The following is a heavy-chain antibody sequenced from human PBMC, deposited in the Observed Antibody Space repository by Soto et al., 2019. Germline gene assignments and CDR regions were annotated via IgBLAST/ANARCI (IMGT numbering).Heavy chain of an antibody. Sequence: PGGSLRLSSAASGFTFSSYWMSWVRQAPGKGLEWVANIKQDGSEKYYVDSVKGRFTISRDNAKNSLYLQMNGLRAEDTAVYYCAREEKSTVSTFDYWGQGTLVTVSS. J-gene: IGHJ4*02. V-gene: IGHV3-7*05. CDR2: IKQDGSEK. CDR3: AREEKSTVSTFDY. CDR1: GFTFSSYW. D-gene: IGHD4-17*01.